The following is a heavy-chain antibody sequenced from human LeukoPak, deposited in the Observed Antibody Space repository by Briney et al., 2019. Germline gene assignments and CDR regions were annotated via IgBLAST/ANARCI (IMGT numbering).Heavy chain of an antibody. CDR3: AKDLPDYGDYVEGY. V-gene: IGHV3-23*01. CDR1: GFTFSTYA. J-gene: IGHJ4*02. Sequence: GGSLTLSCAASGFTFSTYAMSWVRQAPGKGLEWVSAISGSGGATYYADSVKGRFTFSRDNSKNTLYLQMNSLRAEDTAIYYCAKDLPDYGDYVEGYWGQGTLVTVSS. CDR2: ISGSGGAT. D-gene: IGHD4-17*01.